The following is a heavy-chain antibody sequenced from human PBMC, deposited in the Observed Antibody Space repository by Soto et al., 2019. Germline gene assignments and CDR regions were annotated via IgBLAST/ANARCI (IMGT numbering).Heavy chain of an antibody. CDR1: GGSFSGYY. J-gene: IGHJ4*02. V-gene: IGHV4-34*01. D-gene: IGHD2-8*02. CDR2: INHRGST. CDR3: ARDKITGLFDY. Sequence: QVQLQQWGAGLLKPSETLSLTCAVYGGSFSGYYWTWIRQPPGTGLEWIGEINHRGSTNYNPSPKNRVTISVDTSQNQFSLKLTSVTAADTAVYYCARDKITGLFDYWGQGTLVTVSS.